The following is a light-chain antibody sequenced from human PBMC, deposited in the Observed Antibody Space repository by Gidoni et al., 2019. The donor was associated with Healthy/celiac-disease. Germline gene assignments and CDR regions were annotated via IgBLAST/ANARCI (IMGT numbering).Light chain of an antibody. J-gene: IGLJ2*01. Sequence: SELTQDPAVSVALGQTVRITCQGDSLRSYYASWYQQKPGQAPVLVIYGKNNRPSGIPDRFSGSSSGNTVSLTITGAQAEDEADYYCNSRDSSGNHVVFGGGTKLTVL. CDR3: NSRDSSGNHVV. CDR2: GKN. CDR1: SLRSYY. V-gene: IGLV3-19*01.